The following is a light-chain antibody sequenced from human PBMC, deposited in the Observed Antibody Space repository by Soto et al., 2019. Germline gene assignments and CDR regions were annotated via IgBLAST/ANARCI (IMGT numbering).Light chain of an antibody. J-gene: IGLJ3*02. Sequence: QTVVTQEPSFSVSPGRTVTLTCGLSSGSVSTSYYPSWYQQTPGQAPRTLIYSTNTRSSGVPYRFSGSILGNKAALTSTGAQADDESDYYCVLYMGSGIWVFGGGTKLTVL. CDR3: VLYMGSGIWV. CDR2: STN. CDR1: SGSVSTSYY. V-gene: IGLV8-61*01.